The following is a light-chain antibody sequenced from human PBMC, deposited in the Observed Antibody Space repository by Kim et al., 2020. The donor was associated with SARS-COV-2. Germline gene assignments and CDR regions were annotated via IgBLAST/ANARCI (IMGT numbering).Light chain of an antibody. CDR2: DAS. J-gene: IGKJ2*01. V-gene: IGKV3-11*01. CDR3: QQRSNWPPLYT. Sequence: EIVLTQSPATLSLSPGERATLSCRASQSVSSFLAWYQQKPGQAPRLLIYDASNRATGIPARFSGSESGTDFTLTISSLEPEDFAVYYCQQRSNWPPLYTFGPGTKLAI. CDR1: QSVSSF.